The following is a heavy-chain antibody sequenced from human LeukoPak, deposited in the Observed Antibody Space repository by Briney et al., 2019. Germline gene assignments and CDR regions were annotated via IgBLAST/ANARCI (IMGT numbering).Heavy chain of an antibody. V-gene: IGHV4-59*01. D-gene: IGHD6-6*01. CDR2: IYHSGST. CDR3: VRGGAARLHFQN. Sequence: SETLSLTCIVSGGSISTYYWNWIRQPPGKGLEWIGYIYHSGSTNYNPSLQSRVTISVDTSKNQFSLNLNSVTAADTAVYYCVRGGAARLHFQNWGQGTLVTVSS. CDR1: GGSISTYY. J-gene: IGHJ1*01.